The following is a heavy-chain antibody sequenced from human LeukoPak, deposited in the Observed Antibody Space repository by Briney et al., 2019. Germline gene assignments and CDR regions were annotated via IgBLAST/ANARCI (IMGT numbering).Heavy chain of an antibody. J-gene: IGHJ4*02. V-gene: IGHV4-39*07. Sequence: SETLSLTCTVSGGSISSNSYYWGWIRQPPGKGLEWFGSIYYIGNTYYNPPLKSPVTISVDTSKNQFSLKLSSVTAAHTGVYYCARDRDLGAPFDYWGQGTLVTGSS. D-gene: IGHD4-17*01. CDR2: IYYIGNT. CDR3: ARDRDLGAPFDY. CDR1: GGSISSNSYY.